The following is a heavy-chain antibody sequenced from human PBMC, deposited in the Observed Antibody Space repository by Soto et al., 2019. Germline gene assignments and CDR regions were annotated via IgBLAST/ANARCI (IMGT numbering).Heavy chain of an antibody. V-gene: IGHV4-59*08. CDR1: GGSISSYY. CDR2: IYYSGST. D-gene: IGHD6-13*01. CDR3: ARGRGSSWYFDY. J-gene: IGHJ4*02. Sequence: SETLSLSCTVSGGSISSYYWSWIRQPPGKGLEWIGYIYYSGSTSYNPSLKSRVTISGDTSKNEFSLKLSSVTATDTAVYSCARGRGSSWYFDYWGQGTLVTVSS.